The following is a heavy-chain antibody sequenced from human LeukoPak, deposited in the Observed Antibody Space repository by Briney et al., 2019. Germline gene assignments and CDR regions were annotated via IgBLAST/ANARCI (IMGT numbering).Heavy chain of an antibody. CDR3: ARGLGYCTSTTCLLPFDY. Sequence: TGGSLRLSCAASGFTVSTYYMTWVRQAPGKGPECVSVIYSGGSTYYADSVKGRFTVSRDNSKNTLYLQMNGLRAEDTAMYYCARGLGYCTSTTCLLPFDYWGQGTLVTVSS. CDR1: GFTVSTYY. V-gene: IGHV3-53*01. CDR2: IYSGGST. D-gene: IGHD2-2*01. J-gene: IGHJ4*02.